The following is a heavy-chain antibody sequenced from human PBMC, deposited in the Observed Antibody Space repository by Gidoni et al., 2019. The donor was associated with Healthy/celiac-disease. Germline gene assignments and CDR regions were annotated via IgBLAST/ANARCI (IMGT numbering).Heavy chain of an antibody. J-gene: IGHJ5*02. D-gene: IGHD3-22*01. Sequence: QRQLQASGPGLGKPSETLSLTCTVSGGSISSSSYYWGWIRKPPGKGLEGIGGIDYRGSTYYNPSLKSRFTRSVVTSKHQFSLKLSSVTAADTAVYYCARHADYDSSGYSRPWGQGTLVTVSS. CDR1: GGSISSSSYY. CDR2: IDYRGST. CDR3: ARHADYDSSGYSRP. V-gene: IGHV4-39*01.